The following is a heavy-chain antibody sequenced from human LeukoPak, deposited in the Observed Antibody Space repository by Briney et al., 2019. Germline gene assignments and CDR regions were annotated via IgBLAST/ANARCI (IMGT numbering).Heavy chain of an antibody. D-gene: IGHD4-23*01. V-gene: IGHV4-39*07. J-gene: IGHJ6*02. CDR3: ARQNPLDYGGNYYYGMDV. Sequence: SETLSLTCTVSGDSISSSSSFWGWIRQPPGKGLEWIGTVYRSGSTNYNPSLKSRVTISVDTSKNQFSLKLSSVTAADTAVYYCARQNPLDYGGNYYYGMDVWGQGTTVTVSS. CDR2: VYRSGST. CDR1: GDSISSSSSF.